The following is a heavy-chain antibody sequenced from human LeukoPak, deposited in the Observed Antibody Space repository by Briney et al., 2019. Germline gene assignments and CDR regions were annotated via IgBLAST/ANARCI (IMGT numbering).Heavy chain of an antibody. D-gene: IGHD2-15*01. V-gene: IGHV3-53*01. CDR3: AAYCSGGSCYATGAFDI. CDR2: IYSGGST. J-gene: IGHJ3*02. Sequence: GGSLRLSCAASGFTVSSNYMSWVRQAPGKGLEWVSVIYSGGSTYYADSVKGRFTSSRDSSKNTLYLQMNSLRAEDTAVYYCAAYCSGGSCYATGAFDIWGQGTMVTVSS. CDR1: GFTVSSNY.